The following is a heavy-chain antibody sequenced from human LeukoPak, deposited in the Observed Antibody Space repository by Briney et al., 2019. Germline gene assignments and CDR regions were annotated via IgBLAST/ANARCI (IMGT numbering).Heavy chain of an antibody. CDR2: IFYSGST. Sequence: SETLSLTCTVSGGSISTSNYYWGWIRQPPGKGLEWIGNIFYSGSTYYNPSLKSRVTISVDTSKNQFSLKLSSVTAADTAVYYCAVHYRYDYMDVWGKGTTVTVSS. CDR3: AVHYRYDYMDV. V-gene: IGHV4-39*07. D-gene: IGHD1-1*01. J-gene: IGHJ6*03. CDR1: GGSISTSNYY.